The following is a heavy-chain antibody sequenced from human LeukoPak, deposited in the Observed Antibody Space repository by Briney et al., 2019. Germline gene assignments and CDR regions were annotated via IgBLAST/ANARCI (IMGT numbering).Heavy chain of an antibody. Sequence: GGSLRLSCAASGFSISNSAMSWVRQAPGKGLEWVAVIWYDGSNKDYADSVKGRFTISRDNSKNTLFLQMNSLRVEDTAVYYCARGGGGYDFWSGDAFDLWGQGTTVTVSS. V-gene: IGHV3-33*08. J-gene: IGHJ3*01. CDR2: IWYDGSNK. D-gene: IGHD3-3*01. CDR3: ARGGGGYDFWSGDAFDL. CDR1: GFSISNSA.